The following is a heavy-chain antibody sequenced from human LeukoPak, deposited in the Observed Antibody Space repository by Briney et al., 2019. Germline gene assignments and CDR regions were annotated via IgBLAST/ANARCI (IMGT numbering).Heavy chain of an antibody. CDR1: GFTFSSYS. Sequence: PGGSLRLSCAASGFTFSSYSMNWVRQAPGKGLEWVSSISSSSSYIYYADSVKGRFTISRDNAKNSLYPQMNSLRAEDTAVYYCARDRSYCSGGSCYSRDYYYYGMDVWGQGTTVTVSS. CDR2: ISSSSSYI. V-gene: IGHV3-21*01. D-gene: IGHD2-15*01. CDR3: ARDRSYCSGGSCYSRDYYYYGMDV. J-gene: IGHJ6*02.